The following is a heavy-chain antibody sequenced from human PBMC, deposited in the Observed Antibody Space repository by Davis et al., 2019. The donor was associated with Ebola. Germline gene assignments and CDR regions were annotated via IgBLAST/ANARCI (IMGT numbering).Heavy chain of an antibody. V-gene: IGHV3-23*01. J-gene: IGHJ6*02. D-gene: IGHD4-17*01. CDR3: ARDSDSGYYHGMDV. CDR1: GIPFSAYF. CDR2: ISGSSDTT. Sequence: PGGSLRLSCATSGIPFSAYFMNWVRRAPGKWLAWLSTISGSSDTTHYADSVKGRFTISSDDSKNTLYLQMNSLRAEDTAVYYCARDSDSGYYHGMDVWGQGTTVTV.